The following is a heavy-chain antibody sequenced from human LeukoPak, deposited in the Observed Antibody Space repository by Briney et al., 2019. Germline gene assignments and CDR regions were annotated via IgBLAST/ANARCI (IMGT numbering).Heavy chain of an antibody. V-gene: IGHV1-69*05. J-gene: IGHJ6*02. D-gene: IGHD6-13*01. CDR2: IIPIFGTA. Sequence: SVKVSCKASGGTFSSYAISWVRQAPGQGLEWMGGIIPIFGTANYAQKFQGRVTITTDGSTSTAYMELSSLRSEDTAVYYCARDQVIAAAGYYYYYYGMDVWGQGTTVTVSS. CDR1: GGTFSSYA. CDR3: ARDQVIAAAGYYYYYYGMDV.